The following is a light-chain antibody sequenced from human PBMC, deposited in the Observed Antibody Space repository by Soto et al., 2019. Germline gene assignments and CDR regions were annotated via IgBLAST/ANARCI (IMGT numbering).Light chain of an antibody. CDR3: QQYDNVPLT. CDR2: DAS. J-gene: IGKJ4*01. Sequence: DIQMTQSPSSLSLSVGDRVTITCQASQDISDYLNLYQQKPGKAPKLLIYDASNLEPGAPSRFSRGGCGTDVSITSSSLQAEDIGTYYYQQYDNVPLTFGGGTKLEIK. V-gene: IGKV1-33*01. CDR1: QDISDY.